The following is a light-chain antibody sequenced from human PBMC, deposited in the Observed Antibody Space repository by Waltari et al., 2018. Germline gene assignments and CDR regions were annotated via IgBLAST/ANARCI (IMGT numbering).Light chain of an antibody. CDR3: SSYTSSTTSVV. V-gene: IGLV2-14*03. CDR1: TSDVGTYNY. J-gene: IGLJ2*01. CDR2: DVP. Sequence: QSALTQPASVSGSPGQSLTIPCTGTTSDVGTYNYGSWYQQPPGKAPKLIIYDVPKRPSGVSNRFSGSKSGNTASLTISGLQAEDEADYYCSSYTSSTTSVVFGGGTKVTVL.